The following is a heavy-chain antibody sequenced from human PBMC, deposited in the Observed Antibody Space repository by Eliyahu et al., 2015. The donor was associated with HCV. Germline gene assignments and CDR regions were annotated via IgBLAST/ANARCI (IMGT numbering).Heavy chain of an antibody. D-gene: IGHD2-21*01. CDR2: ISGSGAST. V-gene: IGHV3-23*01. J-gene: IGHJ4*02. CDR3: AKVTSLLHGLRNNYFDY. Sequence: EVHLLESGGGLVQPGGSLRLSCAASGFTFNXYAMNWVRQAPGKGLEWVSGISGSGASTYYADSVKGRFTISRDKSRNTLYLQMNGLRVEDTALYYCAKVTSLLHGLRNNYFDYWGQGTLVTVSS. CDR1: GFTFNXYA.